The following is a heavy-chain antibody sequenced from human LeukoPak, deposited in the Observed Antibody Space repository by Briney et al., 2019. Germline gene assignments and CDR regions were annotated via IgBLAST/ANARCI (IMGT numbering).Heavy chain of an antibody. CDR1: GFTVSDFW. CDR2: INRDGSDK. Sequence: AGGSLRLSCSAYGFTVSDFWMTWVRQAPGKGLEWVGNINRDGSDKSSVDSVDSVKGRFTISRDNAKNSVYLHMNSLRAEDTAVYYCARDVGRGWFDYWGQGSLVTVSS. D-gene: IGHD6-19*01. V-gene: IGHV3-7*01. CDR3: ARDVGRGWFDY. J-gene: IGHJ4*02.